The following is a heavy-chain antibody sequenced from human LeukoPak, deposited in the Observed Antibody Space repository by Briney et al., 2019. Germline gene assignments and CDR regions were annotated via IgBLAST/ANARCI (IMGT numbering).Heavy chain of an antibody. J-gene: IGHJ6*02. Sequence: GGSLRLSCAASGFTFSSHWMTWVRQAPGKGLEWVSSISSSSSYIYYADSVKGRFTISRDNAKNSLYLQMNGLRAEDTAVYYCARDGHVDTAMASEYYYYGMDVWGQGTTVTVSS. CDR2: ISSSSSYI. V-gene: IGHV3-21*01. CDR3: ARDGHVDTAMASEYYYYGMDV. CDR1: GFTFSSHW. D-gene: IGHD5-18*01.